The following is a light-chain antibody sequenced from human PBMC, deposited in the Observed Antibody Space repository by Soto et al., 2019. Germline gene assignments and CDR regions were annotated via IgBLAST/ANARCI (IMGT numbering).Light chain of an antibody. CDR3: CSLSRSSNSLV. CDR1: SSDVGSYNL. CDR2: EVT. V-gene: IGLV2-23*02. Sequence: QSALTQPASVSGSPGQSITMSCTGTSSDVGSYNLVSWYQQHPGKAPKLMIYEVTKRPSGVSNRFSGSKSGNTASLTISGLQAEDEAHYYCCSLSRSSNSLVFGGGTKLTVL. J-gene: IGLJ3*02.